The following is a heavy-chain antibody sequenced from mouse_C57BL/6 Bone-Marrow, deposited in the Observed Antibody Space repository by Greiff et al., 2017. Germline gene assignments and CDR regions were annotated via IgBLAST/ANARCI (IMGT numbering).Heavy chain of an antibody. J-gene: IGHJ1*03. CDR1: GYTFTDYY. D-gene: IGHD1-1*01. CDR2: INPNNGGT. V-gene: IGHV1-26*01. CDR3: ARYGSSYHWYFDF. Sequence: EVQLQQSGPELVKPGASVKISCKASGYTFTDYYMNWVKQSHGKSLEWIGDINPNNGGTSYNQKFKGKATLTVDKSSSTAYMELRSLTSEDSAVYYCARYGSSYHWYFDFWGTGTTVTVSS.